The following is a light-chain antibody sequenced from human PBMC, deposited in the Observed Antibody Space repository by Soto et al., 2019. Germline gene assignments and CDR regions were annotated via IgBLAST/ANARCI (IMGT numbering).Light chain of an antibody. Sequence: QSVLTQPPSASGTPGRRITISCSGSSSNIGSHAINWYQRLPGTAPKVLIYNNDQRPSGVPDRFSDSKAGTSASLAISGLQFDDEANYYCAAWVDSLNGPIGVFDGGTKLTVL. CDR2: NND. J-gene: IGLJ3*02. CDR1: SSNIGSHA. V-gene: IGLV1-44*01. CDR3: AAWVDSLNGPIGV.